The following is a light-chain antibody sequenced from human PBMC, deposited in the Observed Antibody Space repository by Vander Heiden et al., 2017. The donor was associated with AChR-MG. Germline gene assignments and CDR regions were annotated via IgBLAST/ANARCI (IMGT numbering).Light chain of an antibody. V-gene: IGKV1-27*01. CDR1: QGISNF. J-gene: IGKJ3*01. CDR3: QKNDSSVFT. Sequence: IQLTQSPSSLSASVGDRVTITCRASQGISNFLAWYQQKPGKVPKVLIYAASTLQSGVPSRFSGSGSGTDFTLTISSLQPEDVAAYYCQKNDSSVFTFGHGTTVDIK. CDR2: AAS.